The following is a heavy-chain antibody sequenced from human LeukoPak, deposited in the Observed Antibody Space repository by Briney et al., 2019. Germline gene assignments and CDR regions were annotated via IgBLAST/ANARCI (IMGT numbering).Heavy chain of an antibody. CDR2: IYHSGST. Sequence: TSETLSLTCTVSGYSISSGYYWGWIRQPPGKGLEWIGSIYHSGSTYYNPSLKSRVTISVDTSKNQFSLKLSSVTAADTAVYYCARVDVWGSSTSDYFDYWGQGTLVTVSS. CDR1: GYSISSGYY. D-gene: IGHD3-16*01. J-gene: IGHJ4*02. CDR3: ARVDVWGSSTSDYFDY. V-gene: IGHV4-38-2*02.